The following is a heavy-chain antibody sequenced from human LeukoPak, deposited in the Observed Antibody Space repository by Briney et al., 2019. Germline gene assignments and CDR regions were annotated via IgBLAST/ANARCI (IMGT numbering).Heavy chain of an antibody. CDR2: IYYSGST. D-gene: IGHD3-22*01. J-gene: IGHJ5*02. V-gene: IGHV4-31*03. CDR3: ARGDSSGYGPLEGWFDP. CDR1: GGSISSGGYY. Sequence: PSETLSLTCTVSGGSISSGGYYRSWIRQHPGKGLEWIGYIYYSGSTYYNPSLKSRVTISVDTSKNQFSLKLSSVTAADTAVYYCARGDSSGYGPLEGWFDPWGQGTLVTVSS.